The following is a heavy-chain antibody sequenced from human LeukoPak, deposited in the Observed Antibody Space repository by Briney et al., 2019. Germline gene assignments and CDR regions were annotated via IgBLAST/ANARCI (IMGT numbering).Heavy chain of an antibody. J-gene: IGHJ4*02. CDR1: GGSIRSYF. Sequence: SETLSLTCRVSGGSIRSYFWSWIRQPPGKGLEGIGYIYYSGSTNYNPSLKSRVTISVDTSKNQFFLKLSSVTAADTAVYYCARLRTYYYDSSGFYFDYWGQGTLVTVSS. D-gene: IGHD3-22*01. CDR2: IYYSGST. CDR3: ARLRTYYYDSSGFYFDY. V-gene: IGHV4-59*01.